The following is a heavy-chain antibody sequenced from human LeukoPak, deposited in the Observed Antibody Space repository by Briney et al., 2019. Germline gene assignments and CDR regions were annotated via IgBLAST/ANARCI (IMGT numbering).Heavy chain of an antibody. CDR1: GFTFSSYA. V-gene: IGHV3-23*01. CDR3: AKRAYSSSPRTFDY. J-gene: IGHJ4*02. CDR2: IGGGGGST. Sequence: HPGGSLRLSCAASGFTFSSYAMSWVRQAPGKGLEWVSVIGGGGGSTYYADSVKGRSTTSRDNSKNTLYLQLNSLRAEDTAVYYCAKRAYSSSPRTFDYWGQGTLVTVSS. D-gene: IGHD6-6*01.